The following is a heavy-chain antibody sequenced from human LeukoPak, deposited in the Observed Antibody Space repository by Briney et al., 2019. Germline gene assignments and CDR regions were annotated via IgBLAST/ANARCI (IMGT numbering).Heavy chain of an antibody. D-gene: IGHD3-3*01. V-gene: IGHV3-7*03. CDR2: IKKDGSEK. CDR1: GFTFSSYW. Sequence: PGGSLRLSCAASGFTFSSYWMSWVRQAPGKGLEWVANIKKDGSEKYYVDSVKGRFTISRDNAKTSLYLQMISLRAEDTAIYYCAKEHDLWHKQGNWFDTWGQGVLVTVSS. CDR3: AKEHDLWHKQGNWFDT. J-gene: IGHJ5*02.